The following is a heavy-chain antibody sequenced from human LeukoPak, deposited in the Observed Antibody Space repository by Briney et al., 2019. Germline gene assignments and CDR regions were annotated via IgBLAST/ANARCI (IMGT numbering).Heavy chain of an antibody. Sequence: GGSLRLSCAASGFTFGNYDMHWVRQAAGRGPEWVSAFGTGGDTYYPGSVKGRFTISREDAKNSLYLQMNSLRAGDTAVYYCARGGWSHNNRYSDLWGRGTLVTVSS. CDR1: GFTFGNYD. J-gene: IGHJ2*01. V-gene: IGHV3-13*04. CDR2: FGTGGDT. CDR3: ARGGWSHNNRYSDL. D-gene: IGHD6-19*01.